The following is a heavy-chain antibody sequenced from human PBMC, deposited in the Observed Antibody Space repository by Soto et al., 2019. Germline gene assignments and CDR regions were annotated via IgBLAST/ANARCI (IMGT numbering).Heavy chain of an antibody. CDR1: GGSFSGYY. CDR3: ARGGSAPGLITMVRGVSKRSYYMDV. V-gene: IGHV4-34*01. J-gene: IGHJ6*03. Sequence: SETLSLTCAVYGGSFSGYYWSWIRQPPGKGLEWIGEINHSGSTNYNPSLKSRVTISVDTSKNQFSLKLSSVTAADTAVYYCARGGSAPGLITMVRGVSKRSYYMDVWGKGTTVTVSS. CDR2: INHSGST. D-gene: IGHD3-10*01.